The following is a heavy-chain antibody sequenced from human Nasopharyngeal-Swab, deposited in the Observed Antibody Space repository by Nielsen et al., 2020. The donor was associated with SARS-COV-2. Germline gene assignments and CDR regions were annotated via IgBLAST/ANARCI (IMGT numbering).Heavy chain of an antibody. CDR2: ISWNSGSI. V-gene: IGHV3-9*01. Sequence: WIRQPPGKGLKWVSGISWNSGSIGYADSVKGRFTISRDNAKNSLYLQMNSLRAEDTALYYCAKLADYYYYMDVWGKGTTVTVSS. CDR3: AKLADYYYYMDV. J-gene: IGHJ6*03. D-gene: IGHD6-6*01.